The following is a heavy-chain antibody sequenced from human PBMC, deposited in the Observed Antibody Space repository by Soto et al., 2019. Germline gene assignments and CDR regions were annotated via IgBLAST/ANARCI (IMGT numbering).Heavy chain of an antibody. V-gene: IGHV5-51*01. CDR3: ARPGSSGWYVPIDY. D-gene: IGHD6-19*01. Sequence: GGSLKISCKGSGYSFTSYWIAWVRQMPGKGLEWMGIIYPGDSNTRYSPSFQGQVTISADKSISTAYLQWSSLKASDTAMYYCARPGSSGWYVPIDYWGQGTLVAVSS. CDR2: IYPGDSNT. CDR1: GYSFTSYW. J-gene: IGHJ4*02.